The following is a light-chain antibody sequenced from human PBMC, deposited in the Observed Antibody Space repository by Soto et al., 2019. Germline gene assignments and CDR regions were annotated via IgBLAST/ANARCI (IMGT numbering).Light chain of an antibody. Sequence: EIVLTQSPATLSLSPGESATLSCRASESVNIYISWYQQKPAQPPRLLIYDASNRATGIPTRFSGSGSGTDFSLTISSLEPEDFAVYYCQQRSNLPLTTFCQGNRVALK. CDR2: DAS. CDR3: QQRSNLPLTT. J-gene: IGKJ1*01. CDR1: ESVNIY. V-gene: IGKV3-11*01.